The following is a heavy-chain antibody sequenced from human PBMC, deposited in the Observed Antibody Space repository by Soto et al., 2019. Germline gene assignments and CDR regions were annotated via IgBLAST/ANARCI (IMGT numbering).Heavy chain of an antibody. V-gene: IGHV4-59*11. J-gene: IGHJ3*02. CDR3: ARAPLKYLYDTTGPDAFDI. D-gene: IGHD3-22*01. CDR2: LYYSGST. CDR1: SGSLTKHT. Sequence: TANLVPNSSVASGSLTKHTWRWIRQRPGKRLERIGVLYYSGSTKYHPALNSRVTVSVDTSKTQFSLKLSSVTAADTAVYYCARAPLKYLYDTTGPDAFDIWGQGTMVT.